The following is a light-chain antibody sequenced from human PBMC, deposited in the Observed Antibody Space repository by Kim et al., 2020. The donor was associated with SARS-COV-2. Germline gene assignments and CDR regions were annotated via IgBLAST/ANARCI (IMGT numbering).Light chain of an antibody. CDR2: AAS. CDR3: QQYGNFPLT. Sequence: SASVGDRVTITCRASQAINYLAWFQHKPGKAPKSLIYAASSLQSGVPSRFSGSGSGTDFTLTISSLQPDDFATYYCQQYGNFPLTFGPGTKVDIK. CDR1: QAINY. V-gene: IGKV1-16*01. J-gene: IGKJ3*01.